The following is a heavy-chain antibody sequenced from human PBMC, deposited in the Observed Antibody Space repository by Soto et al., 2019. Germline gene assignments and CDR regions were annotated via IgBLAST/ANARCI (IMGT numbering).Heavy chain of an antibody. V-gene: IGHV3-7*01. CDR2: IKQDGSEK. CDR1: GFTFSSYW. Sequence: GGSLRLSCAASGFTFSSYWMSWVRQAPGKGLEWVANIKQDGSEKYYVDSVKGRFTISRDNAKNSLYLQMNSLRAEDTAVYYCARMYSSGPYDAFDIWGQGTMVTVSS. J-gene: IGHJ3*02. D-gene: IGHD6-19*01. CDR3: ARMYSSGPYDAFDI.